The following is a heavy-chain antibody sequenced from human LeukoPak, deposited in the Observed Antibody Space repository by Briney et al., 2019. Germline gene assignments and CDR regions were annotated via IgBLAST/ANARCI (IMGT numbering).Heavy chain of an antibody. CDR3: ARYYYDSRGYFDY. J-gene: IGHJ4*02. V-gene: IGHV3-21*01. D-gene: IGHD3-22*01. CDR1: GFTFSSYS. CDR2: ISSSSSYI. Sequence: AGSLALSCAASGFTFSSYSMNWVRQAPGKGLEWVSSISSSSSYIYYADSVKGRYTISRDNAKNSQYLQMNSLRDEDTAVYYCARYYYDSRGYFDYCGQRAILADSS.